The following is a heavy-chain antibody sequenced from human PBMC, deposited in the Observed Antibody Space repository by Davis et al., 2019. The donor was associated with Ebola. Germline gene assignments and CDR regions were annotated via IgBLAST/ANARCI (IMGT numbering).Heavy chain of an antibody. CDR1: GYSISSGYY. D-gene: IGHD6-25*01. V-gene: IGHV4-38-2*02. J-gene: IGHJ6*03. CDR3: ARHPSAATYYYYYMDV. CDR2: IYHSGST. Sequence: PSETLSLTCTVSGYSISSGYYWGWIRQPPGKGLEWIGSIYHSGSTYYNPSLKSRVTISVDTSKNQFSLKLSSVTAADTAVYYCARHPSAATYYYYYMDVWGKGTTVTVSS.